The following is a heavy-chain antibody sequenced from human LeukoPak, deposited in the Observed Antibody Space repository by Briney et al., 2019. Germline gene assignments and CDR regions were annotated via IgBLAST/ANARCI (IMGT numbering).Heavy chain of an antibody. J-gene: IGHJ4*02. Sequence: PGGSLRLSCAASGFTFSSYAVSWVRQAPGKGLEWVSAISGSGGTTYYADSVRGRFTISRDNSKITLYLQMNSMRAEDTAVYYCAKSRAIVLVVAATPLDYWGQGTLVPGSS. D-gene: IGHD2-15*01. V-gene: IGHV3-23*01. CDR1: GFTFSSYA. CDR3: AKSRAIVLVVAATPLDY. CDR2: ISGSGGTT.